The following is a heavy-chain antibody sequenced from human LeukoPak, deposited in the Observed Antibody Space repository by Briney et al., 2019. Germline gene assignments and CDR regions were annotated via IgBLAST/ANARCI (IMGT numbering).Heavy chain of an antibody. Sequence: SQTLSLTCTVSGGSISSGDYYWSWIRQPPGKGLEWIGYIYYSGSTYYNPSLKSRVTISVDTSKNQFSLKLSSVTAADTAMYYCARAVVVPAANNDAFDIWGQGTMVTVSS. CDR1: GGSISSGDYY. CDR2: IYYSGST. CDR3: ARAVVVPAANNDAFDI. V-gene: IGHV4-30-4*01. J-gene: IGHJ3*02. D-gene: IGHD2-2*01.